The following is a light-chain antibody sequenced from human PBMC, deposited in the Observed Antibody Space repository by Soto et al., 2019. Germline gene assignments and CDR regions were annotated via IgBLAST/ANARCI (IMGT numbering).Light chain of an antibody. J-gene: IGLJ1*01. V-gene: IGLV3-25*03. CDR2: KDS. CDR3: QSADISGTYV. CDR1: ALPKQY. Sequence: SYELTQTPSVSVSPGQTARITCSGDALPKQYAYWYQQKPGQAPLLVIYKDSERPSGIPERFSGSSSGTTVTLTISGVQAEDEADYYCQSADISGTYVFATGTKLTVL.